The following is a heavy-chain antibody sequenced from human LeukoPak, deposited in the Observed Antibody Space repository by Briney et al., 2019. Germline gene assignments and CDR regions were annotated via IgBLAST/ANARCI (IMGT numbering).Heavy chain of an antibody. J-gene: IGHJ6*03. CDR1: GGSISSSNW. CDR3: ARGGIYDILTGYRLYYMDV. V-gene: IGHV4-4*02. D-gene: IGHD3-9*01. Sequence: SETLSLTCAVSGGSISSSNWWSWVRQPPGKGLEWIGEIYHSGSTNYNPSLKSRVTISVDKSKNQFSLKLSSVTAADTAVYYCARGGIYDILTGYRLYYMDVWGKGTTVTVSS. CDR2: IYHSGST.